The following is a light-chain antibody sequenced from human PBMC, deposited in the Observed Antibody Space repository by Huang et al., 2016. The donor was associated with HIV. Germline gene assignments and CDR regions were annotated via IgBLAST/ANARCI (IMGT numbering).Light chain of an antibody. V-gene: IGKV3-15*01. CDR3: QQYDNWPPLT. J-gene: IGKJ4*01. CDR2: GAS. CDR1: QSVRSN. Sequence: EIAMTQSPATLSVSPGERATLSCRASQSVRSNLAWYQQKPGQAPRLLIYGASTRPTGIPARFSGSESGTEFTLTISSLQSEDFAVYYCQQYDNWPPLTFGGGTKVEI.